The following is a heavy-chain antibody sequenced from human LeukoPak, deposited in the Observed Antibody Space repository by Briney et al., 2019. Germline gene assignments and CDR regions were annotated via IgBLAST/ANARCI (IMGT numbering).Heavy chain of an antibody. Sequence: GRSLRLSCAASGFTFDDYAMHWVRQAPGKGLEWVSGISWNSGSIGYADSVKGRFTISRDNAKNSLYLQMNSLRAEDTALYYCAKDMFGDDSSGHYYRTIDYWGQGTLVTVSS. CDR3: AKDMFGDDSSGHYYRTIDY. J-gene: IGHJ4*02. CDR2: ISWNSGSI. D-gene: IGHD3-22*01. V-gene: IGHV3-9*01. CDR1: GFTFDDYA.